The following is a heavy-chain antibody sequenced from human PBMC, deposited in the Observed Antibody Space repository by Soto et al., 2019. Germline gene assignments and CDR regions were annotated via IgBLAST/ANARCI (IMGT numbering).Heavy chain of an antibody. CDR1: DGSISGNF. CDR3: AREVWVAGLLYYFDF. J-gene: IGHJ4*02. D-gene: IGHD6-19*01. Sequence: SETLTLTCTVSDGSISGNFLTWIRQPTGKGLEWIGRISSNGNTDYNPSLKSRVTMSIDTSKNHFSLDLISVTASDTAIYYCAREVWVAGLLYYFDFWGQGTQVTVSS. CDR2: ISSNGNT. V-gene: IGHV4-4*07.